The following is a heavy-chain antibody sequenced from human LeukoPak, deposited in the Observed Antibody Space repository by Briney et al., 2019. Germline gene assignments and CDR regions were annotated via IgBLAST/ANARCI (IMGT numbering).Heavy chain of an antibody. Sequence: ASVKVSCKASGYTFTSYGISWVRQAPGQGLEWMGWISAYNGNTNYAQKLQGRVTMTTDTSTSKAYMELRSLRSDDTAVYYCARERNTVAGTKAGPDYWGQGTLVTVSS. CDR3: ARERNTVAGTKAGPDY. CDR1: GYTFTSYG. CDR2: ISAYNGNT. J-gene: IGHJ4*02. V-gene: IGHV1-18*01. D-gene: IGHD6-19*01.